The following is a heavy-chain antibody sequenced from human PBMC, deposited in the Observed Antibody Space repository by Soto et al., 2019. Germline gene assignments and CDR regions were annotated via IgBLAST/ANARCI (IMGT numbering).Heavy chain of an antibody. J-gene: IGHJ5*02. CDR2: ITGSGAGS. CDR1: GFTFSSYA. V-gene: IGHV3-23*01. CDR3: AKAYSNSWTNAWFDP. Sequence: EVQLLESGGGWLQPGGSLRLSCAASGFTFSSYAMNWVRQAPGKGLEWVSGITGSGAGSYYSDSVKGRFTISRDNSKNTLYLQMNSLRAEDTAVYYCAKAYSNSWTNAWFDPWGQGTLVTVSS. D-gene: IGHD6-13*01.